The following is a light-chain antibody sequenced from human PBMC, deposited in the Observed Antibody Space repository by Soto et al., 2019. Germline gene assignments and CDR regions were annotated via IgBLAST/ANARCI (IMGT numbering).Light chain of an antibody. CDR2: DAS. Sequence: EIVLTQSPATLSLSPGDRATLSCSASQSVSSYLAWYQQKPGQAPRLLIYDASNRATGIPARFSGSGSGTDFTLTIRSLEPEDFAVYYCQQRSNLPYTFGQGTKLEIK. V-gene: IGKV3-11*01. CDR1: QSVSSY. J-gene: IGKJ2*01. CDR3: QQRSNLPYT.